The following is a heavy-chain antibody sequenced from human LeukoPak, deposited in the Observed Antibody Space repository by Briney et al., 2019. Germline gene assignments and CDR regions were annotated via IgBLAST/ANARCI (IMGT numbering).Heavy chain of an antibody. CDR2: LSGSGGTT. J-gene: IGHJ4*02. D-gene: IGHD2-15*01. V-gene: IGHV3-23*01. CDR1: GFTFSNYA. CDR3: AKDRPGTGGSCYDY. Sequence: PGGSLRLSCAACGFTFSNYAMNWVRQAPGKGLEWVSALSGSGGTTYYADSVKGRFTVSRDNSKNTLYLQMNSLRAEDTAVYYCAKDRPGTGGSCYDYWGQGTLVTVSS.